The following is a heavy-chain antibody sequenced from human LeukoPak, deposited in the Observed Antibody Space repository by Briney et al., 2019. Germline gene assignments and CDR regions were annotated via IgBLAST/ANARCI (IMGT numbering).Heavy chain of an antibody. J-gene: IGHJ3*02. CDR2: ISSSGSDR. CDR3: ARRTSGAFAI. CDR1: GFPFSDHE. Sequence: GGSLRLSCAASGFPFSDHEMNWVRQAPGKGLEWVSYISSSGSDRYYPDSVKGRFTISRDNAKNSLYLQMNSLRAEDTAVYYCARRTSGAFAIWGQGTKVTVSS. V-gene: IGHV3-48*03.